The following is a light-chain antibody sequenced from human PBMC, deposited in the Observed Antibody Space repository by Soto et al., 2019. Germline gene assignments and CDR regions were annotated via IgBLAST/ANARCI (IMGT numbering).Light chain of an antibody. Sequence: IQITQSSFPLSSSLGGRVTLTFPASQSVSRWLAWYQQKPGKAPKLLIYKASTLESGVPSRFSGSGSGTEFTLAISSLQPDDSATYYCQQYNDNWTFGQGTKVDIK. CDR2: KAS. V-gene: IGKV1-5*03. J-gene: IGKJ1*01. CDR3: QQYNDNWT. CDR1: QSVSRW.